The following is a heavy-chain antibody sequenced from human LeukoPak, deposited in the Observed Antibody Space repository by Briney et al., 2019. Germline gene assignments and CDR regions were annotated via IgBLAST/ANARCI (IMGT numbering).Heavy chain of an antibody. V-gene: IGHV3-33*08. CDR1: GFTFESYT. Sequence: GGSLRLSCAASGFTFESYTIHWVRQAPGKGLEWVAVIWYDGSNKYYADSVKGRFTISRDNSKNTLYLQMNSLRAEDTAVYYCARDRQSYYDFWSGYYTAPYYYGMDVWGQGTTVTVSS. J-gene: IGHJ6*02. CDR3: ARDRQSYYDFWSGYYTAPYYYGMDV. D-gene: IGHD3-3*01. CDR2: IWYDGSNK.